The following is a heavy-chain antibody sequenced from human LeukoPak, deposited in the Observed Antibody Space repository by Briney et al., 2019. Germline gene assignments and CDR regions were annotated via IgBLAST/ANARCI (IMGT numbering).Heavy chain of an antibody. CDR3: ARLGQSLKFDY. Sequence: GGSLRLSYAASGFTFSSYWMHWVRQAPGKGLVWVSRINSDGSSTSYADSVKGRFAISRDNAKNTLYLQMNSLRAEDTAVYYCARLGQSLKFDYWGQGTLVTVSS. V-gene: IGHV3-74*01. CDR2: INSDGSST. J-gene: IGHJ4*02. CDR1: GFTFSSYW.